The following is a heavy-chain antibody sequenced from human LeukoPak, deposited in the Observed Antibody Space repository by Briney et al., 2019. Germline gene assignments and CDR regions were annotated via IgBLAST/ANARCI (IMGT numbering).Heavy chain of an antibody. J-gene: IGHJ4*02. CDR1: GLIFNNYW. CDR3: ARGPSGYHNT. V-gene: IGHV3-21*01. Sequence: PGGSLRLSCTASGLIFNNYWMLWVRQVPGKGLEWVSSISSSSSYIYYADSVKGRFTISRDNSKNTLYLQMNSLRAEDTAVYYCARGPSGYHNTGGQGTLVTVSS. CDR2: ISSSSSYI. D-gene: IGHD5-12*01.